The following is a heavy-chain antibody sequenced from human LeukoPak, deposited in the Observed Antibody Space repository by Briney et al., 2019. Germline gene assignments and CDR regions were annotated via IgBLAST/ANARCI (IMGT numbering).Heavy chain of an antibody. Sequence: ASVKVSCKASGYTFTGYYMHWVRQAPGQGLEWMGRINPNSGGTNYAQKFQGRVTMTRDTSISTAYMELSRLRSDDTAVYYCARDQGGYSSSPTGRWFDPWGQGTLVTVSS. CDR1: GYTFTGYY. J-gene: IGHJ5*02. CDR3: ARDQGGYSSSPTGRWFDP. D-gene: IGHD6-6*01. V-gene: IGHV1-2*06. CDR2: INPNSGGT.